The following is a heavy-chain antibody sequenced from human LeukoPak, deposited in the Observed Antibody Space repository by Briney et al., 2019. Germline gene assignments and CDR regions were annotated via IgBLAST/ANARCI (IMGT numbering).Heavy chain of an antibody. J-gene: IGHJ6*02. CDR1: GYTFTSYG. Sequence: ASVKVSCKASGYTFTSYGISWVRQAPGQGLEWMGWISAHNGNTNYAQKLQGRVTMTTDTSTSTAYMELRSLRSDDTAVYYCARVNVDYRSRYYYYYYGMDVWGQGTTVTVSS. V-gene: IGHV1-18*01. CDR3: ARVNVDYRSRYYYYYYGMDV. CDR2: ISAHNGNT. D-gene: IGHD4-11*01.